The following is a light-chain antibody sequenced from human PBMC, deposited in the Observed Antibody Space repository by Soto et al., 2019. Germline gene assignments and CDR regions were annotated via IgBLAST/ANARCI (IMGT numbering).Light chain of an antibody. CDR3: QQYNSYPWT. CDR2: DAS. V-gene: IGKV1-5*01. CDR1: QSINRR. J-gene: IGKJ1*01. Sequence: DIQMTQSPSTLSASVGDRVTITCRASQSINRRLAWYQQKPGKAPNLLIYDASTLESGVPARFSGGDSGTEFTLTIXXXXPXDFTTFYCQQYNSYPWTFGQGTKVEIK.